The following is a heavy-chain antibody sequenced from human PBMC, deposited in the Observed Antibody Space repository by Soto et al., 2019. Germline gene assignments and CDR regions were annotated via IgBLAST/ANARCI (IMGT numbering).Heavy chain of an antibody. J-gene: IGHJ5*02. CDR1: GFTFSSYA. CDR2: ISYDGSNK. Sequence: GGSLRLSCAASGFTFSSYAMHWVRQAPGKGLEWVAVISYDGSNKYYADSVKGRFTISRDNSKNTLYLQMNSLRAEDTAVYYCARGSDFWSGYYGNWFDPWGQGTLVTVSS. CDR3: ARGSDFWSGYYGNWFDP. V-gene: IGHV3-30-3*01. D-gene: IGHD3-3*01.